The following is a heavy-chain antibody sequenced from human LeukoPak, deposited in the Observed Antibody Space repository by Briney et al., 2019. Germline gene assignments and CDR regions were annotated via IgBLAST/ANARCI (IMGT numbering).Heavy chain of an antibody. J-gene: IGHJ4*02. CDR2: INHSGST. CDR3: ARGGSARGLIAVAGTRRYFDY. CDR1: GGSIRSTSYY. D-gene: IGHD6-19*01. V-gene: IGHV4-39*07. Sequence: SETLSLTCTVSGGSIRSTSYYWGWIRQPPGKGLEWIGEINHSGSTNYNPSLKSRVTISVDTSKNQFSLKLSSVTAADTAVYYCARGGSARGLIAVAGTRRYFDYWGQGTLVTVSS.